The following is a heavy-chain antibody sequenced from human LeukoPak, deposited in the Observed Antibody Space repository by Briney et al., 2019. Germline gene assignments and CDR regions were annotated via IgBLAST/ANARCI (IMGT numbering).Heavy chain of an antibody. Sequence: SVKVSCKASGGTFSSYAISWVRQAPGQGLEWMGGTIPIFGTANYAQEFQGRVTITTDESTSTAYMELSSLRSEDTAVYYRARVPPVTVTHQGWFDPWGQGTLVTVSS. D-gene: IGHD4-11*01. V-gene: IGHV1-69*05. CDR3: ARVPPVTVTHQGWFDP. CDR1: GGTFSSYA. CDR2: TIPIFGTA. J-gene: IGHJ5*02.